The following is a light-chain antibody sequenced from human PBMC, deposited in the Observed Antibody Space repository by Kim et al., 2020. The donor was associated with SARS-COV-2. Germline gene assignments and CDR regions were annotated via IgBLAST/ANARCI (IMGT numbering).Light chain of an antibody. CDR3: QQYNSYLYT. Sequence: DMQMTQFPSTLSASVGDRVTISCRASQNIGPWLAWYQQKPGQAPKLLISKASNLEGGVPSRFSGSGSGTEFTLTISSLQPEDLATYYCQQYNSYLYTFGQGTKLEI. V-gene: IGKV1-5*03. CDR1: QNIGPW. CDR2: KAS. J-gene: IGKJ2*01.